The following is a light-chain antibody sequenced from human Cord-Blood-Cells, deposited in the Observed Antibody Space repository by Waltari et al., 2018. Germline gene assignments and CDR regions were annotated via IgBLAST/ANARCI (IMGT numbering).Light chain of an antibody. CDR3: SSYTSSSTRV. CDR1: SSAVGGYNY. CDR2: DVS. Sequence: QSSLTQPASVSGSPGQSITISCTGTSSAVGGYNYVSWYQQHPGKAPKLMIYDVSNRPAGVSNRLPGSKAGNTASLTISGLQAEDEADYYCSSYTSSSTRVFGGGTKLTVL. V-gene: IGLV2-14*01. J-gene: IGLJ3*02.